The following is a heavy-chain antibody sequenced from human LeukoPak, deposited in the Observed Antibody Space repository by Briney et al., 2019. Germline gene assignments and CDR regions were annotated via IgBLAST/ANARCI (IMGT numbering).Heavy chain of an antibody. J-gene: IGHJ4*02. CDR3: ARVDSYGFDY. Sequence: GASVKVSCKASGNIFTSYCMDRVRQAPGQWLEWMGIINPSGGSTSYAQKFQGRVTMTRDTSTSTVYMELSSLRSEDTAVYYCARVDSYGFDYWGQGTLVTVSS. V-gene: IGHV1-46*01. CDR2: INPSGGST. CDR1: GNIFTSYC. D-gene: IGHD5-18*01.